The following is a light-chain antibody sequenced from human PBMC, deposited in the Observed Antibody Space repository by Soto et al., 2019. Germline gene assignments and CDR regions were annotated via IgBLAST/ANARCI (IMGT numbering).Light chain of an antibody. CDR2: GAS. J-gene: IGKJ4*01. Sequence: EIVLTQSPGTLSLSPGERATLSCRASQTVNSNYIAWYQHKPGQAPRLLIYGASTRATGIPDRFSGGGSETDCSLIINRLDPEDFAVYYCQQRGTFGGGTKVEIK. CDR3: QQRGT. CDR1: QTVNSNY. V-gene: IGKV3-20*01.